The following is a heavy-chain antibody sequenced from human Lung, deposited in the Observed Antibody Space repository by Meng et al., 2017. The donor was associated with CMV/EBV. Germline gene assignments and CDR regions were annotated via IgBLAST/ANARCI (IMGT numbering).Heavy chain of an antibody. CDR2: ISYNGGNK. D-gene: IGHD2-2*01. Sequence: GESLKISCAASGFTFSSYAMHWVRQAPGKGLEWVTVISYNGGNKYYADSVKGRFTVSRDNSKNTLYLQMNSLRTEDTAVYYCARGGALSEPGALRGSFDYWGQGTLVTVSS. J-gene: IGHJ4*02. CDR3: ARGGALSEPGALRGSFDY. V-gene: IGHV3-30-3*01. CDR1: GFTFSSYA.